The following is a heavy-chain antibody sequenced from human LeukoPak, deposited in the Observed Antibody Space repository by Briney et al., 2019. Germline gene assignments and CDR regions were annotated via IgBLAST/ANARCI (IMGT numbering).Heavy chain of an antibody. V-gene: IGHV1-18*01. Sequence: WASVKVSCKASGYTFSSYGISWVRQAPGQGLEWMGWISAYNGNTNYAQKLQGRVTMTRNTSISTAYMELRSPETEDKAGYCCAGGPRTELDYWGQGTLVTVSS. J-gene: IGHJ4*02. CDR2: ISAYNGNT. CDR1: GYTFSSYG. D-gene: IGHD2-2*01. CDR3: AGGPRTELDY.